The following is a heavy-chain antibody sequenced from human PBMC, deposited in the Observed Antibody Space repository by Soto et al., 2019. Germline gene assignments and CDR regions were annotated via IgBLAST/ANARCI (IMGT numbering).Heavy chain of an antibody. Sequence: SETLSLTCTVSGGSISSGGYYWSWIRQHPGKGLEWIGYIYYSGSTYYNPSLKSRVTISVDTSKNQFSLKLSSVTAADTAVYYCARDGGSSWPYYYYGMDVWGQGTTVTVSS. CDR3: ARDGGSSWPYYYYGMDV. J-gene: IGHJ6*02. CDR1: GGSISSGGYY. V-gene: IGHV4-31*03. D-gene: IGHD6-13*01. CDR2: IYYSGST.